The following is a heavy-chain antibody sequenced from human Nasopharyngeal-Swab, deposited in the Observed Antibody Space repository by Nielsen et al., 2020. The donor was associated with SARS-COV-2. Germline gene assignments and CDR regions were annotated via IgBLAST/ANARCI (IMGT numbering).Heavy chain of an antibody. V-gene: IGHV3-33*01. CDR1: GFTFSSYG. CDR2: IWYDGSNK. Sequence: GASLPISCAASGFTFSSYGMHWVRQAPGKGLEWVAVIWYDGSNKYYADSVKGRFTISRDNSKNTLYLQMNSLRAEDTAVYYCARGGGDSSGWHFDYWGQGTLVTVSS. CDR3: ARGGGDSSGWHFDY. D-gene: IGHD6-19*01. J-gene: IGHJ4*02.